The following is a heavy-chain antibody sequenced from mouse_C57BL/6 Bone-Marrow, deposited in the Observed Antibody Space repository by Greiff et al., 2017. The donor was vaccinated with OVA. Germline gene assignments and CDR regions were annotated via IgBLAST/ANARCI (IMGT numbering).Heavy chain of an antibody. V-gene: IGHV1-81*01. CDR3: ARSIYDGYYWYFDV. CDR1: GYTFTSYG. Sequence: QVQLKQSGAELARPGASVKLSCKASGYTFTSYGISWVKQRTGQGLEWIGEIYPRSGNTYYNEKFKGKATLTADKSSSTAYMELRSLTSEDSAVYFCARSIYDGYYWYFDVWGTGTTVTVSS. CDR2: IYPRSGNT. J-gene: IGHJ1*03. D-gene: IGHD2-3*01.